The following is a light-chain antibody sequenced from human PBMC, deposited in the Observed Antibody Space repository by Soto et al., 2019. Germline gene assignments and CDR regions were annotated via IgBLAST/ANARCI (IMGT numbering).Light chain of an antibody. Sequence: EIVLTQSPSTLAFSPVERSTLSFRASQSISFYLTWYQHKPGQAPRLLIYDASNRATGIPARFSGSGYGTDFTLTISSLEPEDFAVYYCQQRSNWPTFGQGTRLEIK. CDR1: QSISFY. CDR3: QQRSNWPT. CDR2: DAS. J-gene: IGKJ5*01. V-gene: IGKV3-11*01.